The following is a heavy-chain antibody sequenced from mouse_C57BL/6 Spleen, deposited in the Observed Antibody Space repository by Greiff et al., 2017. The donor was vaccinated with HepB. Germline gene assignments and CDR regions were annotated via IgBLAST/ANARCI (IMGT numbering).Heavy chain of an antibody. CDR2: IYPGSGST. CDR3: ARSETTVVGWYFAV. D-gene: IGHD1-1*01. CDR1: GYTFTSYW. V-gene: IGHV1-55*01. J-gene: IGHJ1*03. Sequence: QVQLQQPGAELVKPGASVKMSCKASGYTFTSYWITWVKQRPGQGLAWIGDIYPGSGSTNYNEKFKSKATLTVDTSSSTASMQLSSLTSEDSAVYYCARSETTVVGWYFAVWGTGTTVTVSS.